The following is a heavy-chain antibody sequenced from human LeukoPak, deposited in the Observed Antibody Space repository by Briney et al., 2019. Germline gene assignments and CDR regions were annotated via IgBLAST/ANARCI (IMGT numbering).Heavy chain of an antibody. Sequence: SETLSLTCTVSGGLISISTYYWGWIRQPPGKGLEWIGSIYYSGTTHYNPSLKSRVTIAVDTSKNQFSLKLISVTAADTAVYYCARALTNYDIWSGHQLYYFDYWGQGTLVTVSS. CDR3: ARALTNYDIWSGHQLYYFDY. J-gene: IGHJ4*02. CDR2: IYYSGTT. CDR1: GGLISISTYY. V-gene: IGHV4-39*07. D-gene: IGHD3-3*01.